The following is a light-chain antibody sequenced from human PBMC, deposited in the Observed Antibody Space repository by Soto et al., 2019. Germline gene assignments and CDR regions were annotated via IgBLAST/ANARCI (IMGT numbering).Light chain of an antibody. V-gene: IGKV3-20*01. CDR1: QSVSSSY. CDR3: QQYGSSPGLT. CDR2: GAS. Sequence: EIVLTQSPGTLSLSPGERATLSCRASQSVSSSYLAWYQQKPGQAPRLLIYGASSRATGIPDRFSGSGSGTDFTLTISRLETKDFAMYYCQQYGSSPGLTFGGGTKVEIE. J-gene: IGKJ4*01.